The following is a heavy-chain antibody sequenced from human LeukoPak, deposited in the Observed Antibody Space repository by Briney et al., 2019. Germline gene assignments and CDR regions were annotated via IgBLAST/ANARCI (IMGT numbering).Heavy chain of an antibody. J-gene: IGHJ4*02. CDR2: IYTSGTT. D-gene: IGHD3-22*01. CDR3: ARLSGHYDSSPEV. Sequence: SETLSLTCTVSGASVSSGRHYWTWIRQPAGKGLEWIGRIYTSGTTKYDPSLESRVAISMDTSKNQFSLKLTSVTAADTAVYYCARLSGHYDSSPEVWGQGTLVAVSS. CDR1: GASVSSGRHY. V-gene: IGHV4-61*02.